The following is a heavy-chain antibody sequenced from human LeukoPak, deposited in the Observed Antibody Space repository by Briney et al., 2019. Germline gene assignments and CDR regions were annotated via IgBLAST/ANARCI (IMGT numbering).Heavy chain of an antibody. CDR1: GYTLTELS. D-gene: IGHD4-17*01. J-gene: IGHJ4*02. CDR3: AKSYGDYVDYFDY. CDR2: FDPEDGET. V-gene: IGHV1-24*01. Sequence: ASVKVSCKVSGYTLTELSMHWVRQAPGKGLEWMGGFDPEDGETIYAQKFQGRVTMTEDTSADTAYMELSSLRSEDTAVYYCAKSYGDYVDYFDYWGQGTLVTVSS.